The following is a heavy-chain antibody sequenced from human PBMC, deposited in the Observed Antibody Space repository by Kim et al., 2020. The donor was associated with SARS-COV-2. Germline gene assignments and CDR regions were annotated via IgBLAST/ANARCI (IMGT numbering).Heavy chain of an antibody. CDR1: GFTFASYA. V-gene: IGHV3-23*01. J-gene: IGHJ6*02. CDR3: AKTSGTYLASSYYYGMDV. D-gene: IGHD1-26*01. CDR2: ISDSGDKT. Sequence: GGSLRLSCLASGFTFASYAMSWVRQPPGKGLEWVSTISDSGDKTYYSDSVKGRFTISRDNSKNTLFLQMNSLRAGDTAVYYCAKTSGTYLASSYYYGMDVWGQGTAVTVSS.